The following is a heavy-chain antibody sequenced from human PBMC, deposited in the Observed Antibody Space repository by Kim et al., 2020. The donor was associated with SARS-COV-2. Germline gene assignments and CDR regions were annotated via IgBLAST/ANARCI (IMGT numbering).Heavy chain of an antibody. D-gene: IGHD3-3*01. Sequence: GGSLRLSCAASGFTFSSYGMHWVRQAPGKGLEWVAVIWYDGSNKYYADSVKGRFTISRDNSKNTLYLQMNSLRAEDTAVYYCAREGSGGGHDFWSGYSPFDYWGQGTLVTVSS. CDR3: AREGSGGGHDFWSGYSPFDY. V-gene: IGHV3-33*01. J-gene: IGHJ4*02. CDR1: GFTFSSYG. CDR2: IWYDGSNK.